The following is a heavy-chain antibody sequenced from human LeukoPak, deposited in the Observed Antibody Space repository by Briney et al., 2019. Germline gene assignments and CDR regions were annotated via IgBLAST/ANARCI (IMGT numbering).Heavy chain of an antibody. CDR1: GWSCGCYY. J-gene: IGHJ4*02. D-gene: IGHD2-21*02. CDR2: INHSGST. Sequence: SDSVSLIYAGKGWSCGCYYWSWIRQPPGKGLEWIGEINHSGSTNYNPSLKSRVTISVDTSKNQFSLKLSSVTAADTAVYYCARLLAYCGGDCRGDYWGQGTLVTVSS. V-gene: IGHV4-34*01. CDR3: ARLLAYCGGDCRGDY.